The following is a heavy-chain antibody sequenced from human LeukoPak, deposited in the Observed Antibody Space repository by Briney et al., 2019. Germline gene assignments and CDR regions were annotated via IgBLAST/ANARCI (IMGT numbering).Heavy chain of an antibody. J-gene: IGHJ4*02. V-gene: IGHV1-8*03. D-gene: IGHD2-15*01. CDR3: ARKVKYCSGGSCAWDY. CDR2: MNPNSGNT. Sequence: ASVKVSCKASGYTFTSYDINWVRQATGQGLEWMGWMNPNSGNTGYAQKFQGRVTITRNTSISTAYMELSSLRSEDTAVYYCARKVKYCSGGSCAWDYWGQGTLVTVSS. CDR1: GYTFTSYD.